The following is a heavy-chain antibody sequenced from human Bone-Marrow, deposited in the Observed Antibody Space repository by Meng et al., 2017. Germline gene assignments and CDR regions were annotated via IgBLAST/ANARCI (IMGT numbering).Heavy chain of an antibody. J-gene: IGHJ3*02. V-gene: IGHV4-31*03. Sequence: SETLSLTCTVSGGSISSGGYYWNWIRQHPGKGLEWIGYIYYSGDTYYNPSLKSRLITSVDTSKNQFSLKLSSVTAADTAIYYCARSQNYYDSSGYYDSGAFDMWGQGTMVTVSS. CDR3: ARSQNYYDSSGYYDSGAFDM. D-gene: IGHD3-22*01. CDR2: IYYSGDT. CDR1: GGSISSGGYY.